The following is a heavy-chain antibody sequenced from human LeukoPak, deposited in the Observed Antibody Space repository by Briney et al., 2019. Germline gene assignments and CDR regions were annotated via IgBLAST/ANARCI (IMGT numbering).Heavy chain of an antibody. CDR2: INHSGGT. Sequence: SETLSLTCAVYGGSFSGYYWSWIRQPPGKGLEWIGEINHSGGTNYNPSLKSRVTISVDTSKNQFSLELSSVTAADTAVYYCARGGRVIFGVVIMPFDPWGQGTLVTVSS. CDR1: GGSFSGYY. D-gene: IGHD3-3*02. V-gene: IGHV4-34*01. J-gene: IGHJ5*02. CDR3: ARGGRVIFGVVIMPFDP.